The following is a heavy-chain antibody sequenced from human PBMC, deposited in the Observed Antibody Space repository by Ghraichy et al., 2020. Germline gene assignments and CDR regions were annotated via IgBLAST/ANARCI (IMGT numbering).Heavy chain of an antibody. CDR3: AKDQGSGYLGCDY. CDR2: ISYDGSNK. CDR1: GFTFSGYG. Sequence: GGSLRLSCAASGFTFSGYGMHWVRQAPGKGLEWVAVISYDGSNKYYADSVKGRFTISRDNSKNTLYLQMNSLRAEDTAVYYCAKDQGSGYLGCDYWGQGTLVTVSS. J-gene: IGHJ4*02. D-gene: IGHD3-22*01. V-gene: IGHV3-30*18.